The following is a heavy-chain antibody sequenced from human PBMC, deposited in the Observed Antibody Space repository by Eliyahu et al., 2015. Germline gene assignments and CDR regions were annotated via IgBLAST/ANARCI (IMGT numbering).Heavy chain of an antibody. V-gene: IGHV3-23*01. CDR2: ISGSGGST. CDR3: AKVSDYYDSSGYKN. J-gene: IGHJ4*02. Sequence: EVQLLESGGGLVQPGGSLRLSCXASGXPFXSYAMSWVRQAAGKGLEWVSAISGSGGSTYYADSVKGRFTISRDNSKNTLYLQMNSLRAEDTAVYYCAKVSDYYDSSGYKNWGQGTLVTVSS. D-gene: IGHD3-22*01. CDR1: GXPFXSYA.